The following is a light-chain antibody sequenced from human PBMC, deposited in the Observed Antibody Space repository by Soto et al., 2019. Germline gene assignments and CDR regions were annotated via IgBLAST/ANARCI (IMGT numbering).Light chain of an antibody. CDR2: GAS. Sequence: EIVLTQSPGTLSLSPGERATLSCRASQSVSSSYLAWYRQRPGQDPRLLIYGASIRATGIPDRFSGSGSGTDFTLTISRLEPEDFAVYYCQQFGSSPSFGPGTTVDI. J-gene: IGKJ3*01. V-gene: IGKV3-20*01. CDR3: QQFGSSPS. CDR1: QSVSSSY.